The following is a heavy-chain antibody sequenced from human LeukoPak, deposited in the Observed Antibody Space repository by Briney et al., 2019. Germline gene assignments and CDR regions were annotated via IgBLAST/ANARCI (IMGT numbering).Heavy chain of an antibody. Sequence: PSETLSLTCAVYGGSFSGYYWSWIRQPPGKGLEWIGEINHSGNTNYNPSLKSRVTISVDTSKNQFSRKLSSVTAADTAVYYCARSNYYDSSGYYFSYAFDYWGQGTLVTVSS. V-gene: IGHV4-34*01. CDR1: GGSFSGYY. CDR2: INHSGNT. D-gene: IGHD3-22*01. J-gene: IGHJ4*02. CDR3: ARSNYYDSSGYYFSYAFDY.